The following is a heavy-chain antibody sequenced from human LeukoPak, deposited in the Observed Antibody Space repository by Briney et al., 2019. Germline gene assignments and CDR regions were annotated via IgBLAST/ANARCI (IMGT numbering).Heavy chain of an antibody. V-gene: IGHV3-7*03. D-gene: IGHD3-22*01. J-gene: IGHJ4*02. CDR2: IKQDGSEK. CDR3: ARDPLSQYYYDSSGYFGY. CDR1: GFTFSSYW. Sequence: PGGSLRLSCAASGFTFSSYWMSWVRQAPGKGLEWVANIKQDGSEKYYVDSVKGRFTISRDNAKNSLYLQMNSLRAEDTAVYYCARDPLSQYYYDSSGYFGYWGQGTLVTVSS.